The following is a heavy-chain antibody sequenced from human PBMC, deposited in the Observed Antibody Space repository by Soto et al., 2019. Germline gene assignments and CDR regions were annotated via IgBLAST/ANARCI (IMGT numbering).Heavy chain of an antibody. Sequence: ASVKVSCKASGYTFTSYDINWVRQATGQGLEWMGWMNPNSGNTGYAQKFQGRVTMTRNTSISTAYMELSSLRSEDTAVYYCARFDYYYYGMDVWGQGTTVTVYS. CDR3: ARFDYYYYGMDV. CDR1: GYTFTSYD. J-gene: IGHJ6*02. CDR2: MNPNSGNT. D-gene: IGHD3-10*01. V-gene: IGHV1-8*01.